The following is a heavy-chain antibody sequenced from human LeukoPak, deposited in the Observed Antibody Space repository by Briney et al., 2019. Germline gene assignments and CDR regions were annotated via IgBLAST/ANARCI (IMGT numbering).Heavy chain of an antibody. CDR2: LRYDGSNK. CDR1: GFTFSTYG. J-gene: IGHJ4*02. V-gene: IGHV3-30*02. Sequence: PGGSLRLSCVASGFTFSTYGMHWVRQAPGKGLEWVAFLRYDGSNKFYADSVKGRFTISRDNSKNTLYLQMNSLRAEDTAVYYCAKGVGWANSCYHYWGQGVQVTVSS. CDR3: AKGVGWANSCYHY. D-gene: IGHD2-15*01.